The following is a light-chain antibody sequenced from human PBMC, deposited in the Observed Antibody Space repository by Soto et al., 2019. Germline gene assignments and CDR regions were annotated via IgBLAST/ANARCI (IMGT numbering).Light chain of an antibody. CDR1: QSIRRS. Sequence: DIQMTQSPSSLSASVADRVTITCRASQSIRRSLNWYQQKPGKAPKLLIYAAYSLQSGVPSRFSGSVYGTDCTLTITSLQSEDCAICYWQHSCSSPRTFGQGTNVEIK. V-gene: IGKV1-39*01. CDR2: AAY. CDR3: QHSCSSPRT. J-gene: IGKJ1*01.